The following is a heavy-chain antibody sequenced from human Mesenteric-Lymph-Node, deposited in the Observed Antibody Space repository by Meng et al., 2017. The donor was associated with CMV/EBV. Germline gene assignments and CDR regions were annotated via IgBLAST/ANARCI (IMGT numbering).Heavy chain of an antibody. CDR1: GSFSGYY. D-gene: IGHD2-2*01. CDR2: INHSGST. V-gene: IGHV4-34*01. Sequence: GSFSGYYWSWIRQPPGKGLEWIGEINHSGSTNYNPSLKSRVTISVDTSKNQFSLKLSSVTAADTAVYYCARGVPIVVVPAAIRPFDYWGQGTLVTVSS. CDR3: ARGVPIVVVPAAIRPFDY. J-gene: IGHJ4*02.